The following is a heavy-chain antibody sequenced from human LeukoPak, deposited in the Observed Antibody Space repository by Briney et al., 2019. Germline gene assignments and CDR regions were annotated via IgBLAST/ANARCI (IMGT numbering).Heavy chain of an antibody. D-gene: IGHD5-12*01. CDR1: GYSFTSYW. J-gene: IGHJ4*02. CDR2: VVSSDSYT. CDR3: SRQSRRGYSGYDHTDY. V-gene: IGHV5-10-1*01. Sequence: GECLKIFCKGSGYSFTSYWISWVRQMAGEGLVGRGWVVSSDSYTNYSPSFQGHVTISADKSISTAYLQWSSLKASDTAMYYCSRQSRRGYSGYDHTDYWGQGTLVTVSS.